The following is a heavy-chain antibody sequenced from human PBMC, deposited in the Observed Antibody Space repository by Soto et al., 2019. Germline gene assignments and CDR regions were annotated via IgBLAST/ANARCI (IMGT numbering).Heavy chain of an antibody. CDR3: AKDMSVVGTTWYDFDY. CDR2: IYSGGST. CDR1: GFTVSHNY. D-gene: IGHD3-22*01. Sequence: EVQLVESGGGLVQPGGSLRLSCAVSGFTVSHNYMRWVRQAPGKGLEWVSVIYSGGSTYYAVSVKGRFTISRDNSKNTRYLQMNSLRAEDTAVDYCAKDMSVVGTTWYDFDYWGQGTLVTVSS. J-gene: IGHJ4*02. V-gene: IGHV3-66*01.